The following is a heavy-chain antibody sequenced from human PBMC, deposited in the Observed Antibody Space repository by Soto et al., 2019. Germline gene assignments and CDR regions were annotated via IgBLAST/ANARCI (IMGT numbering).Heavy chain of an antibody. J-gene: IGHJ4*02. Sequence: EVQLVESGGNLVKPGGSLRLSCAVSGFTFNNAWMNWVRQAPGKGLEWVGRIKSKTDGGATDYAAPVKGRFTISRDDSRVTLYLQMDSLKTEDTAFYYCTTTLYYYDNGGDTWLGYWGRGTLVTVSS. CDR2: IKSKTDGGAT. V-gene: IGHV3-15*07. CDR3: TTTLYYYDNGGDTWLGY. CDR1: GFTFNNAW. D-gene: IGHD3-22*01.